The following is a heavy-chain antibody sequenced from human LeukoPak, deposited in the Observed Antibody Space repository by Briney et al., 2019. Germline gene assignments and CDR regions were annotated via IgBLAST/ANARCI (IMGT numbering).Heavy chain of an antibody. V-gene: IGHV3-30-3*01. CDR3: ARGPGDYGY. CDR2: ISYDGSNK. Sequence: GRSLRLSCAASGFTFSSYAMHWVRRAPGKGLEWVAVISYDGSNKYYADSVKGRFTISRDNAKNSLYLQMNSLRAEDTAVYYCARGPGDYGYWGQGTLVTVSS. CDR1: GFTFSSYA. J-gene: IGHJ4*02. D-gene: IGHD4-17*01.